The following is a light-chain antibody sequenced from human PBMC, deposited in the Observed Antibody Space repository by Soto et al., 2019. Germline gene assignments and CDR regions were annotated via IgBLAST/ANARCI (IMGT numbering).Light chain of an antibody. J-gene: IGKJ2*01. Sequence: EIVLTQSPATLSLSPGERATLSCRASQTVSSYLAWYQQKPGQAPRLLIYDATNRATGIPDRFSGSGSGTDFNLTISSLEPEDVAVYYCQQRYNWPPYTFGQGTKLEIK. V-gene: IGKV3-11*01. CDR2: DAT. CDR3: QQRYNWPPYT. CDR1: QTVSSY.